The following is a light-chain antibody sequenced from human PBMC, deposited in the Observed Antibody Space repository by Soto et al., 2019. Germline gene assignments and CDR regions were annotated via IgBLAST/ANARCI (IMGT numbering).Light chain of an antibody. V-gene: IGKV3-20*01. CDR2: GAS. Sequence: EIVLTQSPGTLSLSPGERATLSCRASQSVSSSYLAWYQQKPGQAPRLVIYGASSRATGIPDRFSGSGSGTDFTLTVSGLEPEDFAVYYCQQYGSTPRTFGQGTKVEIK. CDR1: QSVSSSY. J-gene: IGKJ1*01. CDR3: QQYGSTPRT.